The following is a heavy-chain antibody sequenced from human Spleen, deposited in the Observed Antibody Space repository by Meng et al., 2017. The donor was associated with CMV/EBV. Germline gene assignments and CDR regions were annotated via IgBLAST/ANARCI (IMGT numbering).Heavy chain of an antibody. J-gene: IGHJ3*02. CDR2: IYHSGST. Sequence: GSLRLSCTVSGYSISSGYYWGWIRQSPGKGLEWIGSIYHSGSTYYNPSLKSRVTISVDTSKNQFSLKLSSVTAADTAVYYCARDTYDFWSDNQVGAFDIWGQGTMVTVSS. CDR3: ARDTYDFWSDNQVGAFDI. V-gene: IGHV4-38-2*02. CDR1: GYSISSGYY. D-gene: IGHD3-3*01.